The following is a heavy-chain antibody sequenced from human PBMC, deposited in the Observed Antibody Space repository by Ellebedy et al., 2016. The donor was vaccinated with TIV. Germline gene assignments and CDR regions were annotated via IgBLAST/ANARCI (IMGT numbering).Heavy chain of an antibody. Sequence: GGSLRLSXAASGFTFRSYGMHWVRQAPGKGLEWVAAMSYDGRQKDCVESVRGRFTISRDNSKNTLYLQMNSLRREDTAVYYCAKDRHNWNARDSGGFDLWGRGTLVAVSS. CDR2: MSYDGRQK. CDR1: GFTFRSYG. CDR3: AKDRHNWNARDSGGFDL. J-gene: IGHJ2*01. V-gene: IGHV3-30*18. D-gene: IGHD1-20*01.